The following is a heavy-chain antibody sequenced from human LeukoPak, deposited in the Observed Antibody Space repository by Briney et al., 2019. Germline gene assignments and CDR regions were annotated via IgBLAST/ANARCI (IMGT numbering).Heavy chain of an antibody. CDR2: ISGSGDST. CDR1: GFTLSNHD. Sequence: PGGSLRLSCAASGFTLSNHDMNWVRQAPGKGLEWVSVISGSGDSTHYADSVKGRFIISRDNSKNTLYLQMNSLTAEDTAVYYCAKEIPRYGSSWPSHDYWGQGTLVTVSS. D-gene: IGHD6-13*01. V-gene: IGHV3-23*01. J-gene: IGHJ4*02. CDR3: AKEIPRYGSSWPSHDY.